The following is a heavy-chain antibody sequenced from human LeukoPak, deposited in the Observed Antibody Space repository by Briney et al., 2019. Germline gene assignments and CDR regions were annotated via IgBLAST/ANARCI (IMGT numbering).Heavy chain of an antibody. V-gene: IGHV4-34*01. CDR3: ARGFGYCSSTSCCVFRWFDP. Sequence: SETLSLTCAVYGGSFSGYYWSWIRQPPGKGLEWIGEINHSGSTNYNPSLKSRVTISVDTSKNQFSLKLSSVTAADTAVYYCARGFGYCSSTSCCVFRWFDPWGQGTLVTVSS. CDR1: GGSFSGYY. J-gene: IGHJ5*02. CDR2: INHSGST. D-gene: IGHD2-2*03.